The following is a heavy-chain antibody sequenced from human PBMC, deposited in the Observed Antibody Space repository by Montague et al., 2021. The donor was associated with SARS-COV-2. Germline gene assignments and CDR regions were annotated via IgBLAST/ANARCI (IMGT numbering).Heavy chain of an antibody. J-gene: IGHJ3*02. D-gene: IGHD3-3*01. CDR2: IYSGGSST. CDR1: GFTFSSYA. Sequence: SLRLSCAASGFTFSSYAMSWVRQAPGKGLEWVSVIYSGGSSTYYADSVKGRFTISRDNSKNTLYLQMNSLRAEDTAVYYCAKDRTTIFGVVIIDRRWRDAFDIWGQGTMVTVSS. V-gene: IGHV3-23*03. CDR3: AKDRTTIFGVVIIDRRWRDAFDI.